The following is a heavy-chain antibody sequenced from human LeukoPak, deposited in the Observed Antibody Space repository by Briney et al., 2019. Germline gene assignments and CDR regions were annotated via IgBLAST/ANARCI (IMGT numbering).Heavy chain of an antibody. D-gene: IGHD3-9*01. Sequence: PGGSLRLSCAASGFTFSDYYMSWIRQAPGKGLEWVSYISSSGSTIYYADSVKGRFTISRDNAKNSLYLQMNSLRAEDTAVYYCAREPPTLPRSLRYFDWLTDRWGMDVWGKGTTVTVSS. J-gene: IGHJ6*04. CDR2: ISSSGSTI. CDR3: AREPPTLPRSLRYFDWLTDRWGMDV. CDR1: GFTFSDYY. V-gene: IGHV3-11*01.